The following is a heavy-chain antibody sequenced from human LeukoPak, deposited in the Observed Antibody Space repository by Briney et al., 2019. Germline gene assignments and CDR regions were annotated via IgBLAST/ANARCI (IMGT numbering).Heavy chain of an antibody. V-gene: IGHV3-30*02. D-gene: IGHD3-3*01. CDR1: GFTFSSYG. CDR2: IRYDGSNK. CDR3: ARDDYDFWSGYRH. Sequence: GGSLRLSCAASGFTFSSYGMHWVRQAPGMGLEWVAFIRYDGSNKYYADSVKGRFTISRDNSKNSLYLQMNSLRAEDTAVYYCARDDYDFWSGYRHWGQGTLVTVSS. J-gene: IGHJ4*02.